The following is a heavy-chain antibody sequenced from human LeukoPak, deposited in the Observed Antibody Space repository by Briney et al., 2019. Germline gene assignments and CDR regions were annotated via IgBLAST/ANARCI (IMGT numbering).Heavy chain of an antibody. CDR1: GFTFSSYE. Sequence: PGGSLRLSCAASGFTFSSYEMNWVRQAPGKGLEWVSYISCSGSSIYYADSVKGRFTISRDNSKNALYLQMNSLRAADTAAYYCAREDAFKNYYYYYYMDVWGKGTTVTISS. CDR2: ISCSGSSI. V-gene: IGHV3-48*03. D-gene: IGHD3-16*01. J-gene: IGHJ6*03. CDR3: AREDAFKNYYYYYYMDV.